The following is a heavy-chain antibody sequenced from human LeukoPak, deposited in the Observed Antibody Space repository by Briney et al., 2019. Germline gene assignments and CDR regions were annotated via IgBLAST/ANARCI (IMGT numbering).Heavy chain of an antibody. V-gene: IGHV4-39*01. J-gene: IGHJ4*02. CDR2: IYYSGST. D-gene: IGHD2-15*01. CDR3: ARPRWTDGYFDH. Sequence: SETLSLTCTVSGGSISSSSYYWGWIRQPPGKGLEWIGSIYYSGSTYYNPSLKSRVTISVDTSKNQFSLKLSSVTAADTAVYYCARPRWTDGYFDHWGQGTLVTVSS. CDR1: GGSISSSSYY.